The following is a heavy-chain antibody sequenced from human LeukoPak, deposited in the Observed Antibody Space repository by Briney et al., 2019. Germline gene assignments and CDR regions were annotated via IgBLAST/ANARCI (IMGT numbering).Heavy chain of an antibody. D-gene: IGHD3-3*01. CDR1: GYTFTSYG. CDR3: AREALRRPLFLEWSVDAFDI. Sequence: ASVKVSCKASGYTFTSYGISWVRQAPGQGLEWMGWISAYNGNTNYAQKLQGRVTMTTDTSTSTAYMELRSLRSDDTAVYYCAREALRRPLFLEWSVDAFDIWGQGTMVTVSS. J-gene: IGHJ3*02. CDR2: ISAYNGNT. V-gene: IGHV1-18*01.